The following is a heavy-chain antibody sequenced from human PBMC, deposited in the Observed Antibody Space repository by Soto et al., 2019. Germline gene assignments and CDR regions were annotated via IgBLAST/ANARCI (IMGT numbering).Heavy chain of an antibody. CDR3: ARDRHITIFGSDYYYGMDV. Sequence: GSLRLSCAASGFTFSSYAMHWVRQAPGKGLEWVAVISYDGSNKYYADSVKGRFTISRDNSKNTLYLQMNSLRAEDTAVYYCARDRHITIFGSDYYYGMDVWGQGTTVTVSS. D-gene: IGHD3-3*01. CDR2: ISYDGSNK. J-gene: IGHJ6*02. V-gene: IGHV3-30-3*01. CDR1: GFTFSSYA.